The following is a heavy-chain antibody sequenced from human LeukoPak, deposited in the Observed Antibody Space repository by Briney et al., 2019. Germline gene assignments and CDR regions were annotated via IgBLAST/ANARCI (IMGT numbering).Heavy chain of an antibody. CDR2: INHSGST. Sequence: SETLSLTCAVYGGSFSGYYWSWIRQPPGKGLEWIGEINHSGSTNYNPSLKSRVTISVDTSKNQFSLKLSSVTAADTAVYYCARGPSISSWYRYSQHWGQGTLVTVSS. V-gene: IGHV4-34*01. CDR3: ARGPSISSWYRYSQH. CDR1: GGSFSGYY. D-gene: IGHD6-13*01. J-gene: IGHJ1*01.